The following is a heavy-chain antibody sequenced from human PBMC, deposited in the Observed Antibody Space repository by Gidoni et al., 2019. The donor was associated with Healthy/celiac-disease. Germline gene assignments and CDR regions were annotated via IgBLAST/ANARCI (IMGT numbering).Heavy chain of an antibody. J-gene: IGHJ4*02. D-gene: IGHD5-12*01. V-gene: IGHV3-30*02. Sequence: RDNSKNTLYLQMNSLRAEDTAVYYCAKELRPRYYFDYWGQGTLVTVSS. CDR3: AKELRPRYYFDY.